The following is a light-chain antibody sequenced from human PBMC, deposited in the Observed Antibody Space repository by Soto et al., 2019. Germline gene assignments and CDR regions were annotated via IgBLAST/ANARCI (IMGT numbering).Light chain of an antibody. CDR1: QTVFYSSNSKNY. V-gene: IGKV4-1*01. CDR2: WAS. CDR3: QQYYTTPHT. Sequence: DIVMTQSPDSLAVSLGERATINCKSSQTVFYSSNSKNYLAWYQQKPGQPPKLLIYWASSRESGVPDRFSGSGSGTDITLTISSLQAEDVAVYYCQQYYTTPHTFGGGTKVEIK. J-gene: IGKJ4*01.